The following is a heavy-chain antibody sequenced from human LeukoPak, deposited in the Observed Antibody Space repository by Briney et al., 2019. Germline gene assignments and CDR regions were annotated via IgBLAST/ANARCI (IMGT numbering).Heavy chain of an antibody. CDR2: IYRNGSV. CDR1: GFSVSSNF. Sequence: PGGSLRLSCAASGFSVSSNFMSWVRQAPGKGLEWVSLIYRNGSVFYADTVKGRFTISRDKSKNTLYLQMNSLRAEDTAVYYCAKVRILVGSGSWDYWGQGTLVTVSS. CDR3: AKVRILVGSGSWDY. J-gene: IGHJ4*02. D-gene: IGHD3-10*01. V-gene: IGHV3-53*01.